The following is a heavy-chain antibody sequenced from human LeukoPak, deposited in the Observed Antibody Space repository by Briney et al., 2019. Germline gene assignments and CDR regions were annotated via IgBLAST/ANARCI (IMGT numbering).Heavy chain of an antibody. CDR3: ARAVRGVMYYFDY. D-gene: IGHD3-10*01. CDR2: IKTKTDGGTT. J-gene: IGHJ4*02. Sequence: GGSLRLSCAASGFTFSNAWMSWVRQAPGKGLEWVGRIKTKTDGGTTDYAAPVKGRFTISRDNSKNTLYLQMNSLRAEDTAVYYCARAVRGVMYYFDYWGQGTLVTVSS. CDR1: GFTFSNAW. V-gene: IGHV3-15*01.